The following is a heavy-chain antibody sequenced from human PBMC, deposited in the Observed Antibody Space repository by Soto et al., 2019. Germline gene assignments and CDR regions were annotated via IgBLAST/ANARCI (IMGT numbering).Heavy chain of an antibody. CDR2: IYYSGNT. D-gene: IGHD3-16*01. J-gene: IGHJ4*02. V-gene: IGHV4-30-4*01. Sequence: LSLTCTVSGGSTRSDNYWSWIRQPPGKGLEWIGHIYYSGNTDYNPSLKSRLAISIDTSKNQFSLKLSSVTAADTAVYFCAREGGESSDGLYYFDSWGQGSLVTVSS. CDR3: AREGGESSDGLYYFDS. CDR1: GGSTRSDNY.